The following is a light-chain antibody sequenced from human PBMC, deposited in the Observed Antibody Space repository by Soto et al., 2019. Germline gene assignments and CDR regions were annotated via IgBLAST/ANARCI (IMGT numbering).Light chain of an antibody. V-gene: IGKV1-9*01. CDR1: QDISSF. J-gene: IGKJ2*01. CDR3: QQVKTYPRT. CDR2: AAS. Sequence: DIQLTQSPSFLSASVGDRVTITCRASQDISSFLAWYQQKAGKAPTLLIFAASTLQSGVPSRFSGSGSGTEFTLTISSLQPEDVATYYCQQVKTYPRTFGQGTKLEIK.